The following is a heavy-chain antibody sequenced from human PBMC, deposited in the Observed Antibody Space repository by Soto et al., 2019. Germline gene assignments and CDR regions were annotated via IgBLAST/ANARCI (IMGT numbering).Heavy chain of an antibody. CDR3: AREPSRYYDFWSGYYGGWFDP. CDR2: IYYSGST. J-gene: IGHJ5*02. V-gene: IGHV4-59*01. Sequence: ETLSLTCTVSGGSISSYYWSWIRQPPGKGLEWIGYIYYSGSTNYNPSLKSRVTISVDTSKNQFSLKLSSVTAADTAVYYCAREPSRYYDFWSGYYGGWFDPWGQGTLVTVSS. CDR1: GGSISSYY. D-gene: IGHD3-3*01.